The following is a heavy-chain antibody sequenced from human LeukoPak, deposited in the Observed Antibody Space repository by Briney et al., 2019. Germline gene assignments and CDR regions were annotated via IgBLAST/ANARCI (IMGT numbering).Heavy chain of an antibody. CDR3: AKLIGADRLNGFHI. D-gene: IGHD6-13*01. CDR1: GFTFSSYG. J-gene: IGHJ3*02. V-gene: IGHV3-33*03. CDR2: IWYDGSNK. Sequence: PGRSLRLSCAASGFTFSSYGMHWVRQAPGKGLEWVAVIWYDGSNKYYADSVKGRFTISRDNSKNTLYLQMNSLRAEDTAVYYCAKLIGADRLNGFHIWGQGTMVTVSS.